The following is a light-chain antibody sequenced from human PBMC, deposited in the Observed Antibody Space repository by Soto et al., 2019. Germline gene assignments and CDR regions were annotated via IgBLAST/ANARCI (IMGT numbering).Light chain of an antibody. Sequence: DIVLTQSPATLSLSPGERATLSCRASQSVSSYLAWYQQKPGQAPRLLIYDASNRATGIPARFSGSGSGTEFTLTISSLQSEDFAVYYCQQYNNWPPITFGQGTRLEIK. CDR2: DAS. V-gene: IGKV3-11*01. J-gene: IGKJ5*01. CDR1: QSVSSY. CDR3: QQYNNWPPIT.